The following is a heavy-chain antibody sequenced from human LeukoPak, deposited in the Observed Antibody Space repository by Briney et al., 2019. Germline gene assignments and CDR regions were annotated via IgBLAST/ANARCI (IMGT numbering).Heavy chain of an antibody. V-gene: IGHV4-61*02. CDR2: IYTSGST. D-gene: IGHD3-10*01. CDR3: ARDNSGEFDY. Sequence: SETLSLTCTVSGGSISSGSYYWSWIRQPAGKGLEWIGRIYTSGSTNYNPSLKSRVTISVDTSKNQFSLKLSSVTAADTAVYYCARDNSGEFDYWGQGTLVTVSS. J-gene: IGHJ4*02. CDR1: GGSISSGSYY.